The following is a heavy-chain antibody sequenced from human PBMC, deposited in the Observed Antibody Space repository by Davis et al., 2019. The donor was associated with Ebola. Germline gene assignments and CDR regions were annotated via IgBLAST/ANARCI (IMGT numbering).Heavy chain of an antibody. CDR3: ARDITLRGPFDP. CDR1: GFTVSSNY. D-gene: IGHD3-10*01. CDR2: IYSSGST. Sequence: GESLKISCAASGFTVSSNYMSWVRQAPGKGLEWVSVIYSSGSTYYADSVKGRFTISRDNSKNTLYLQMNSLRAEDTAVYYCARDITLRGPFDPWGQGTLVTVSS. J-gene: IGHJ5*02. V-gene: IGHV3-66*01.